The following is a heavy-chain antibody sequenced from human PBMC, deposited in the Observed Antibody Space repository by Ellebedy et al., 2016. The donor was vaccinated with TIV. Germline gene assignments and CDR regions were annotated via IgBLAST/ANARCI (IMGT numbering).Heavy chain of an antibody. D-gene: IGHD2/OR15-2a*01. V-gene: IGHV4-4*02. J-gene: IGHJ4*02. CDR2: IYHSGST. CDR1: GGSIRSGIW. Sequence: SETLSLTCAVSGGSIRSGIWWTWVRPPPGKGLEWIGDIYHSGSTNYNSSLKSRLTIPLDSSKNQFSLKLDSLTAADTAIYYCARAREYYYFDSWGQGTLVTVSS. CDR3: ARAREYYYFDS.